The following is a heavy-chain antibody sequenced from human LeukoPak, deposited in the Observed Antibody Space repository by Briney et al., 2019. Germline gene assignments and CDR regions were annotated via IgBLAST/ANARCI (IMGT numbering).Heavy chain of an antibody. J-gene: IGHJ4*02. CDR3: ARHRAGAGKYFDY. Sequence: SETLSLTCTVSGGSISSYYWSWIRQPPGKGLEWIGYNYYSGSTNYNPSLKSRVTMSVDTSKYQFSLKVSSVTAADTAVYYCARHRAGAGKYFDYWGQGTLVTVSS. V-gene: IGHV4-59*08. CDR2: NYYSGST. D-gene: IGHD1-26*01. CDR1: GGSISSYY.